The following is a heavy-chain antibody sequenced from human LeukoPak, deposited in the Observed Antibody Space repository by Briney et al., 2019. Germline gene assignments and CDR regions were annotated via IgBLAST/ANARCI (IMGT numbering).Heavy chain of an antibody. D-gene: IGHD1-26*01. CDR1: GFTFSSYA. CDR3: ARDQEVGATSPYYFDY. CDR2: ISGSGGST. Sequence: PGGSLRLSCAASGFTFSSYAMSWVRQAPGKGLEWVSAISGSGGSTYYADSVKGRFTISRDNSKNTLYLQMNSLRAEDTAVYYCARDQEVGATSPYYFDYWGQGTLVTVSS. J-gene: IGHJ4*02. V-gene: IGHV3-23*01.